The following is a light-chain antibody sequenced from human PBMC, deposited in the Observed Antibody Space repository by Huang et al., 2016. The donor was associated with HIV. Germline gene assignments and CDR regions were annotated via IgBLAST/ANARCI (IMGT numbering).Light chain of an antibody. Sequence: EIVLTQSPGTLSLSPGERATLSCRASQSVSSSDVAWYQQKPGQAPRLLIYGASSSATGIPDRFSGSGSGTDFTLTISRLEPEDFAVYYCQQYGSSPWTFGQGTKVEIK. CDR3: QQYGSSPWT. CDR2: GAS. CDR1: QSVSSSD. V-gene: IGKV3-20*01. J-gene: IGKJ1*01.